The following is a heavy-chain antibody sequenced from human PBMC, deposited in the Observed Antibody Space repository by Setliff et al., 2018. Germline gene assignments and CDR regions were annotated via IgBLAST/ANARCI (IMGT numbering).Heavy chain of an antibody. CDR3: ARVTPDYYYYYGMDV. Sequence: GESLKISCKGSGYSFTSYWIGWVRQMPGKGLEWMGIIYPGDSGTRYSPSFQGQVTISADKSISTAYLQWSSLKASDTAMYYCARVTPDYYYYYGMDVWGQGTTVTVSS. D-gene: IGHD5-18*01. CDR1: GYSFTSYW. V-gene: IGHV5-51*01. J-gene: IGHJ6*02. CDR2: IYPGDSGT.